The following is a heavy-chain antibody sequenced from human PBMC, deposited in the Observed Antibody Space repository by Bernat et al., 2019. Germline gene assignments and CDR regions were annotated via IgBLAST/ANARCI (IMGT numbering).Heavy chain of an antibody. J-gene: IGHJ4*02. D-gene: IGHD6-6*01. CDR3: ARDKGYSSSSGSLGY. CDR2: ISYDGIDK. Sequence: QVQLVESGGGVVQPGRSLRLSCTASGFTFSTYAMHWVRQAPGKGLEWLAVISYDGIDKYYADSGKGRFTISRDNSKNTLFLQMNSLRPEDTAVYYCARDKGYSSSSGSLGYWGQGTLVTVSS. V-gene: IGHV3-30-3*01. CDR1: GFTFSTYA.